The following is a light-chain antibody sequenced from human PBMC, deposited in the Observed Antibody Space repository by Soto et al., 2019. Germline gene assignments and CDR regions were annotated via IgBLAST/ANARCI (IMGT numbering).Light chain of an antibody. J-gene: IGLJ2*01. CDR1: SSNIGAGYD. Sequence: QLVLTQPPSVSGAPGQRVTISCTGSSSNIGAGYDVHWYQQLPGTAPKLLIYDNSNRPSGVPDRFSGSKSGTSASLAITGLQAEDEADYYCQSYDSSLSGREVFGGGTKVTVL. CDR3: QSYDSSLSGREV. V-gene: IGLV1-40*01. CDR2: DNS.